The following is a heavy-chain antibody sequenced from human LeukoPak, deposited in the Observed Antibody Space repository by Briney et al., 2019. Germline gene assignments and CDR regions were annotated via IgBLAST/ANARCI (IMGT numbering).Heavy chain of an antibody. J-gene: IGHJ5*02. CDR2: TYYRSNWYN. Sequence: SQTLSLTCALSGDSVSSNSAAWNWIRQSPSRGLEWLGRTYYRSNWYNDYAVSVKSRITINPDTSKNQFFLQLNSVTPEDTAVYYCARALYCSSTSCYAYYSFDPWGQGTLVTVSS. CDR3: ARALYCSSTSCYAYYSFDP. D-gene: IGHD2-2*01. CDR1: GDSVSSNSAA. V-gene: IGHV6-1*01.